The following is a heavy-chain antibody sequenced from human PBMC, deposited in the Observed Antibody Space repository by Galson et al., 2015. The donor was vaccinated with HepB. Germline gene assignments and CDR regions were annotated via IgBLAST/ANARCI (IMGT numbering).Heavy chain of an antibody. CDR3: ARAELAAASTGYGMDV. CDR2: INPSGGST. Sequence: SVKVSCKASGYTFTSYYMHWVRQAPGQGLEWMGIINPSGGSTSYAQKFQGRVTMTRDTSTSTVYMELSSLRSEDTAVYYCARAELAAASTGYGMDVWGQGTTVTVSS. D-gene: IGHD1-26*01. CDR1: GYTFTSYY. V-gene: IGHV1-46*01. J-gene: IGHJ6*02.